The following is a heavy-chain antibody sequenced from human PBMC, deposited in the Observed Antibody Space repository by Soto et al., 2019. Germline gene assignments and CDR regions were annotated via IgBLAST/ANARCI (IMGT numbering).Heavy chain of an antibody. CDR2: IWHDGGNK. V-gene: IGHV3-33*01. J-gene: IGHJ4*02. Sequence: QVQLVESGGGVVQPGRSLRLSCAASGFTFSSYGMHWVRQAPGKGLGWVAFIWHDGGNKFYPESVKGRFTISRDNSKNTLYLQTTSLSAEDTAMYYCARDGDVNTGFGKDYWGQGTLVTVSS. CDR3: ARDGDVNTGFGKDY. D-gene: IGHD3-16*01. CDR1: GFTFSSYG.